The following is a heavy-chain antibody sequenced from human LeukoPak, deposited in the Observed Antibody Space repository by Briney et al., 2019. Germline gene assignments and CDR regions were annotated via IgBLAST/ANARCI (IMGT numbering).Heavy chain of an antibody. V-gene: IGHV3-7*01. CDR1: GFTFSSYW. D-gene: IGHD6-13*01. J-gene: IGHJ4*02. CDR3: ARMERGIAVDY. CDR2: IKQDGSEK. Sequence: GGSLRLSCAASGFTFSSYWMSWVRQAPGKGLEWVASIKQDGSEKYYVDSVKGRFTISRDNAKISLYLQMNSLRAEDTAVYYCARMERGIAVDYWGQGTLVTVSS.